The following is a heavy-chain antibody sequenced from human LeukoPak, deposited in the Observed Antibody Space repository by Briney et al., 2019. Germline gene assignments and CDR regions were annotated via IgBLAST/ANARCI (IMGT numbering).Heavy chain of an antibody. Sequence: PGGSLRLSCAASGFTFSSYWMSWVRQSPGKGLEWVANIKQDGSEKNYVDSVKGRLTISRDNAKNSLYLQMNSLRDEDTAVYYCARGLNWFDTWGQGILVIVSS. V-gene: IGHV3-7*01. CDR1: GFTFSSYW. J-gene: IGHJ5*02. CDR3: ARGLNWFDT. CDR2: IKQDGSEK.